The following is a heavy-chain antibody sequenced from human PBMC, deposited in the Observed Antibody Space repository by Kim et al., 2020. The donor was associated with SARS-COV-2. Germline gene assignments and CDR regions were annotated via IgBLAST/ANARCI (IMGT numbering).Heavy chain of an antibody. Sequence: GGSLRLSCAASGFTFSSYAMHWVRQAPGKGLEWVAVISYDGSNKYYADSVKGRFTISRDNSKNTLYLQMNSLRAEDTAVYYCARGEVVPAEFDYWGQGTLVTVSS. CDR3: ARGEVVPAEFDY. CDR2: ISYDGSNK. CDR1: GFTFSSYA. J-gene: IGHJ4*02. D-gene: IGHD2-2*01. V-gene: IGHV3-30*04.